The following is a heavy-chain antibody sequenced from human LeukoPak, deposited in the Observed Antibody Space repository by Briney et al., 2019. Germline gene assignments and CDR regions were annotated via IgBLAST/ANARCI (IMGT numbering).Heavy chain of an antibody. CDR2: INHSGST. D-gene: IGHD6-6*01. J-gene: IGHJ6*02. Sequence: SETLSLTCAVYGGSFSGYYWSWIRQPPGKGLEWIGEINHSGSTNYNPSLKSRVTTSVDTSKNQFSLKLSSVTAADTAVYYCARVGAAQYYYAMDVWGQGTTVTVSS. V-gene: IGHV4-34*01. CDR3: ARVGAAQYYYAMDV. CDR1: GGSFSGYY.